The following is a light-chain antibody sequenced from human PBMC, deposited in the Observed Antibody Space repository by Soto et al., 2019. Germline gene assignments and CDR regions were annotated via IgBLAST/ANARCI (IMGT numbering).Light chain of an antibody. CDR3: CSYAGDNSWV. Sequence: QSALTQPASVSGSPGQSITISCTGSISNIGTYNLVSWYQQLPGKAPQFLVYEATKRPSGVSDRFSGSKSGNSASLTISGLQAEDEAEYYCCSYAGDNSWVFGGGTKLTVL. J-gene: IGLJ3*02. CDR1: ISNIGTYNL. CDR2: EAT. V-gene: IGLV2-23*01.